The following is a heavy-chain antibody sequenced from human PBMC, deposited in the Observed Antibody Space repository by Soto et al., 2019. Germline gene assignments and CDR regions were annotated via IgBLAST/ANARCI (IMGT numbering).Heavy chain of an antibody. Sequence: PGGSLRLSCAASGFIFSSYAMSWVRQAPGKGLEWVSGISGSGGSTYYADSVKGRFTISRDNSKNTLSLQMNSLRAEDTAVYYCAKAHYYESSGYFYGEDYWGQGTLVTVSS. V-gene: IGHV3-23*01. CDR3: AKAHYYESSGYFYGEDY. J-gene: IGHJ4*02. CDR2: ISGSGGST. CDR1: GFIFSSYA. D-gene: IGHD3-22*01.